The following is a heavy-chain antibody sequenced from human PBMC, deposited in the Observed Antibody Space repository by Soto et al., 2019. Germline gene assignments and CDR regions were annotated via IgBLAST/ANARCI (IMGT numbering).Heavy chain of an antibody. CDR1: DGSISSYY. J-gene: IGHJ5*02. CDR3: ARLLTVTTPSNWFDP. CDR2: IYYSGST. D-gene: IGHD4-17*01. V-gene: IGHV4-59*08. Sequence: SETLSLTCTVSDGSISSYYWSWIRQPPGKGLEWIGYIYYSGSTNYNPSLKSRVTISVDTSKNQFSLKLSSVTAADTAVYYCARLLTVTTPSNWFDPWGQGTLVTVSS.